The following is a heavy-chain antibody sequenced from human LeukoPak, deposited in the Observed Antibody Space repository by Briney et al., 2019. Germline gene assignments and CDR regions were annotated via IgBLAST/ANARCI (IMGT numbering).Heavy chain of an antibody. D-gene: IGHD2-15*01. CDR3: AKGEGGSCSSSSCSTYFDY. Sequence: GGSLRLSCAASGFTFSTYAMNWVRQAPGKGLEWVSAISGGGESTYNADSVKGRFIISRDNSKNTLYLRMNSLRAEDTAVYYCAKGEGGSCSSSSCSTYFDYWGQGTLVTVSP. CDR1: GFTFSTYA. V-gene: IGHV3-23*01. CDR2: ISGGGEST. J-gene: IGHJ4*02.